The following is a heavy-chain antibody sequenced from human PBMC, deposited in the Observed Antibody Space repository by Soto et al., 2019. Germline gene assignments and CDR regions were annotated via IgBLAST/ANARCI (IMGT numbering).Heavy chain of an antibody. D-gene: IGHD5-18*01. CDR2: IWYDGSNK. V-gene: IGHV3-33*01. CDR1: GFTFSSYG. Sequence: GSLRLSCAASGFTFSSYGMHWVRQAPGKGLEWVAVIWYDGSNKYYADSVKGRFTISRDNSKNTLYLQMNSLRAEDTAVYYCARENRLWTPLGRYYYYYGMDVWGQGTTVTVSS. J-gene: IGHJ6*02. CDR3: ARENRLWTPLGRYYYYYGMDV.